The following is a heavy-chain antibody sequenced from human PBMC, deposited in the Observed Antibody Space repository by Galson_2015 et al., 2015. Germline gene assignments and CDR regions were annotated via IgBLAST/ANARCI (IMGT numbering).Heavy chain of an antibody. CDR2: ISYDESNK. Sequence: SLRLSCAASGFTFSSYAMHWVRQAPGKGLEWVAVISYDESNKYYADSVKGRFTISRDNSKNTLYLQMNSLRAEDTAVYYCARERKRTGYSSSYSLDYWGQRTLVTVSS. V-gene: IGHV3-30-3*01. J-gene: IGHJ4*02. CDR3: ARERKRTGYSSSYSLDY. CDR1: GFTFSSYA. D-gene: IGHD6-13*01.